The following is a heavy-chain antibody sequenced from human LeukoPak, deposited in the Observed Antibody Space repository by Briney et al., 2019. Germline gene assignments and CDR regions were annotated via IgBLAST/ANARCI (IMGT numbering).Heavy chain of an antibody. CDR1: GYTFTSYG. Sequence: ASVKVSCKASGYTFTSYGISWVRQAPGQGLEWMGWISAYNGNTKYAQKLQGRVTMTTDTSTSTAYMELRSLRSDDTAVYYCARDGYYDSSGYYLNWFDPWGQGILVTVSS. CDR3: ARDGYYDSSGYYLNWFDP. J-gene: IGHJ5*02. D-gene: IGHD3-22*01. V-gene: IGHV1-18*01. CDR2: ISAYNGNT.